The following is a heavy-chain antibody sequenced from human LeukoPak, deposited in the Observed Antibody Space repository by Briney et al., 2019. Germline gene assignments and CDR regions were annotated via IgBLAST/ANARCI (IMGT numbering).Heavy chain of an antibody. J-gene: IGHJ6*02. CDR1: GGSFNDYY. CDR2: INHSGST. CDR3: ARDGYSSSWYPNGMDV. Sequence: SETLSLTCAVYGGSFNDYYWSWIRQPPGKGLEWIGEINHSGSTNYNPSLKSRVTISVDTSKNQFSLKLSSVTAADTAVYYCARDGYSSSWYPNGMDVSGQGTTVTVSS. D-gene: IGHD6-13*01. V-gene: IGHV4-34*01.